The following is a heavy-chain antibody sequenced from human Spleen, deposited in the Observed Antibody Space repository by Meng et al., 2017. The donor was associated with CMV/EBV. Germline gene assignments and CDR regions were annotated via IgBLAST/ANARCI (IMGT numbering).Heavy chain of an antibody. V-gene: IGHV4-61*08. CDR2: IYHMGDT. CDR1: GGSLRSGGYY. CDR3: ARKSPYWYFDL. Sequence: CPVSGGSLRSGGYYWSWIRQPPGKGLEWIGYIYHMGDTNYNPSLKNRVTISVDTSKNQFSLRLSSVTAADTAMYYCARKSPYWYFDLWGRGTLVTVSS. J-gene: IGHJ2*01.